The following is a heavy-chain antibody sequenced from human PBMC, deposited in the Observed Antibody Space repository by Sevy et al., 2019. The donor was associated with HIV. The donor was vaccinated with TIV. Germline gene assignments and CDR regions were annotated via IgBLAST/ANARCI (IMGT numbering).Heavy chain of an antibody. Sequence: ASVKVSCKASGFTFTSSAVQWVRQARGQRLEWIGWIDVGSGNTNYAQKFQERVTITRDMSTSTAYMELSSLRSEDTAVYYCAAATSSGDYEYFQHWGQGTLVTVSS. J-gene: IGHJ1*01. V-gene: IGHV1-58*01. CDR2: IDVGSGNT. CDR3: AAATSSGDYEYFQH. CDR1: GFTFTSSA. D-gene: IGHD3-22*01.